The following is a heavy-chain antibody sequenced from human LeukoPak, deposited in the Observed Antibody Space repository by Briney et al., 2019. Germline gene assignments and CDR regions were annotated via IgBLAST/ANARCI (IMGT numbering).Heavy chain of an antibody. D-gene: IGHD1-26*01. V-gene: IGHV3-66*01. CDR3: ARGYLIDY. Sequence: PAGSLRLSCAASGFTVNSNYMSWVRQAAGKGLEWVSVVYSGDRTYYADSVKGRFTISRDDSTNTLYLLMNSLRAEDTAVYYCARGYLIDYWGQGTLVTVSS. CDR1: GFTVNSNY. J-gene: IGHJ4*02. CDR2: VYSGDRT.